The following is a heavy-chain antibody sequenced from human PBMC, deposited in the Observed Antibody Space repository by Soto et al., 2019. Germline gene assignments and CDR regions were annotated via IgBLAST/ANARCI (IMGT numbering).Heavy chain of an antibody. J-gene: IGHJ4*02. Sequence: GESLKISCKGSGYSFADHWIGWVRQMPGEGLEWMGMFYPGDSDTRYSPPFEGQVTMSADKSINTAYLQWSSLKASDTAMYYCATAKMRDGYNKIFEYWGQGTPVTVSS. CDR2: FYPGDSDT. D-gene: IGHD5-12*01. CDR1: GYSFADHW. V-gene: IGHV5-51*01. CDR3: ATAKMRDGYNKIFEY.